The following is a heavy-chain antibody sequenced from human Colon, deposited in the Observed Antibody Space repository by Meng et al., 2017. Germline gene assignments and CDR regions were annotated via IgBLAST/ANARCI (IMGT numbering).Heavy chain of an antibody. CDR3: ARPDFYYNGMDV. V-gene: IGHV3-21*01. Sequence: ESLKISCAASGFTFSTYDMNWVRQAPGKGLEWVASISRNSGDIYYADSVKGRFTISRSNSKNSLYLEMISLRAEDTAVYYCARPDFYYNGMDVWGQGTTVTVSS. CDR1: GFTFSTYD. J-gene: IGHJ6*02. CDR2: ISRNSGDI.